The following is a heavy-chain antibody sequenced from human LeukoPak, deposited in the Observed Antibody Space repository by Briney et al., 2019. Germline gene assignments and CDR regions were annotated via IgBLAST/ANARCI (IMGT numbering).Heavy chain of an antibody. D-gene: IGHD1-26*01. V-gene: IGHV3-74*01. CDR2: INSDGSST. Sequence: PGGSLRLSCAASGFTFSSYWMHWVRQAPGKGLVWVSRINSDGSSTSHADSVKGRFTISRDNAKNTLYLQMNSLRAEDTAVYYCARGDLVGAKSLDCWGQGTLVTVSS. CDR3: ARGDLVGAKSLDC. J-gene: IGHJ4*02. CDR1: GFTFSSYW.